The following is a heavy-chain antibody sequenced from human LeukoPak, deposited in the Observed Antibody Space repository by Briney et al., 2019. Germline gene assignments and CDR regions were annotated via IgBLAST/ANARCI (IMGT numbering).Heavy chain of an antibody. CDR1: GVSFSGYY. CDR2: INHSGST. CDR3: ARQRGELLTDY. Sequence: SETLSLTCAVYGVSFSGYYWSWIRQPPGKGLEWIGEINHSGSTNYNPSLKSRVTISVDTSKNQFSLKLSSVTAADTAVYYCARQRGELLTDYWGQGTLVTVSS. V-gene: IGHV4-34*01. D-gene: IGHD1-26*01. J-gene: IGHJ4*02.